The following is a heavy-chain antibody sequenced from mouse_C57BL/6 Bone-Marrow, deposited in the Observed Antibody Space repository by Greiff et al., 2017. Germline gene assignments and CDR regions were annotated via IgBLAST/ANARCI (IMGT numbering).Heavy chain of an antibody. V-gene: IGHV1-80*01. CDR2: IYPGDGDT. CDR1: GYAFSSYW. CDR3: ARSPRDAMDY. J-gene: IGHJ4*01. Sequence: QVQLQQSGAELVKPGASVKISCKASGYAFSSYWMNWVKQRPGKGLEWIGQIYPGDGDTNYNGKFKGKATLTVYKSSSTAYMQLSSLASEDSAVYFCARSPRDAMDYWGQGTSVTVSS.